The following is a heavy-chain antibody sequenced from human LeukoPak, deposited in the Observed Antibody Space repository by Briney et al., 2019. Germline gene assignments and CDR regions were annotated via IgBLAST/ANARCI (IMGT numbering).Heavy chain of an antibody. Sequence: GGSLRPSCAASGFTFSSYEMNRVRQAPGKGLEWVSYISSSGSTIYYADSVKGRFTISRDNAKNSLYLQMNSLRAEDTAVYYCAVVRGVILVYWGQGTLVTVSS. CDR1: GFTFSSYE. CDR2: ISSSGSTI. D-gene: IGHD3-10*01. CDR3: AVVRGVILVY. V-gene: IGHV3-48*03. J-gene: IGHJ4*02.